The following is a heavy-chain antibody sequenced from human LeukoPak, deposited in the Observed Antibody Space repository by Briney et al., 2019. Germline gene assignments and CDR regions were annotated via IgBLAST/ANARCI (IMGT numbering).Heavy chain of an antibody. D-gene: IGHD3-16*02. CDR1: GFTFSDYY. Sequence: GGSLRLSCAASGFTFSDYYMSWIRQAPGKGLEWVSYISSSGSTIYYADSVKGRFTISRDNAKNSLYLQMNSLRAEDTAVYYCARDNDYVWGSYRYVNYWGQGTLVTVSS. CDR3: ARDNDYVWGSYRYVNY. J-gene: IGHJ4*02. V-gene: IGHV3-11*01. CDR2: ISSSGSTI.